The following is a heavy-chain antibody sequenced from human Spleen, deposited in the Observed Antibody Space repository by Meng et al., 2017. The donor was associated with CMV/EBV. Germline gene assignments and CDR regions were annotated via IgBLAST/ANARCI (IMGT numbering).Heavy chain of an antibody. CDR2: NSTTNGST. CDR3: ATVSGLRNYEWFNP. CDR1: DNTIGNYK. J-gene: IGHJ5*02. D-gene: IGHD3-16*01. V-gene: IGHV1-18*01. Sequence: KASDNTIGNYKHTVLQQAPRQGHEWMGWNSTTNGSTNAPKKLRSRITMTADTTTSTDYMVMRRLRSDDAAVYYCATVSGLRNYEWFNPWGQGTLVTVSS.